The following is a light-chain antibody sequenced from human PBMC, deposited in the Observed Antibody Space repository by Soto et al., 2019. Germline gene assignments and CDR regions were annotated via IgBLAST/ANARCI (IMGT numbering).Light chain of an antibody. CDR1: QSVSSSY. CDR2: GSS. V-gene: IGKV3-20*01. CDR3: QHYGSSWT. Sequence: EIVLTQSPGTLSLSPGERATLSCRASQSVSSSYLAWYQQKAGQAPRLLIYGSSSRATGIPDRFSGSGPGTDFTLTISRLEPEDFAVYYCQHYGSSWTFGQGTKVDIK. J-gene: IGKJ1*01.